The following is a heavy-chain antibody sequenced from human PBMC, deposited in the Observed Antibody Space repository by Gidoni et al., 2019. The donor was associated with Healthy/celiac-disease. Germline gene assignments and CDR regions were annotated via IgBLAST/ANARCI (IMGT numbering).Heavy chain of an antibody. J-gene: IGHJ6*02. CDR2: IIPILGIA. CDR3: ARWLQSNYYGMDV. Sequence: QVQLVQSGAEVKKPGSSVKVSCKASGGTFSSYAISWVRQAPGQGLEWMGRIIPILGIANYAQKFQGRVTITADKSTSTAYMELSSLRSEDTAVYYCARWLQSNYYGMDVWGQGTTVTVSS. V-gene: IGHV1-69*04. CDR1: GGTFSSYA. D-gene: IGHD5-12*01.